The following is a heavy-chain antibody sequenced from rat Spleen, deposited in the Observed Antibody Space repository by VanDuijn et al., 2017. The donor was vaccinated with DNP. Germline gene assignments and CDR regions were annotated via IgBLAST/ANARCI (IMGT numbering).Heavy chain of an antibody. D-gene: IGHD1-5*01. CDR2: ISYSGRT. CDR1: GYSITSNY. Sequence: EVQLQESGPGLVKPSQSLSLTCSVTGYSITSNYWAWIRKFPGNKMEWMGYISYSGRTGYNPSLKSRISITRDTSKNQFFLQVNSVTTEDTATYYCARLGTQGFTYWGQGTLVTVSS. J-gene: IGHJ3*01. V-gene: IGHV3-1*01. CDR3: ARLGTQGFTY.